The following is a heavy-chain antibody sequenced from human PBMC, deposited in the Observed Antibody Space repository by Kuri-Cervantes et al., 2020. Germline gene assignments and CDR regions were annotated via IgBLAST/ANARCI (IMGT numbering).Heavy chain of an antibody. Sequence: SVKVSCKASGDTFSSYAISWVRQAPGQGLEWMGGIIPIFGTANYAQKFQGRVTITADKSTSTAYMELSSLRSEDTAVYYCARVIGDYGDRYFDLWGRGTLVTVSS. J-gene: IGHJ2*01. CDR3: ARVIGDYGDRYFDL. CDR2: IIPIFGTA. CDR1: GDTFSSYA. V-gene: IGHV1-69*06. D-gene: IGHD4-17*01.